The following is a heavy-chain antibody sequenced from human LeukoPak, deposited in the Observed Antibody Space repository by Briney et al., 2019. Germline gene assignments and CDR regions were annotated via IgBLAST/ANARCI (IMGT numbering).Heavy chain of an antibody. V-gene: IGHV4-34*01. J-gene: IGHJ4*02. CDR3: ARGGLTYYYDSSGSYDFDY. D-gene: IGHD3-22*01. CDR2: INHSGST. CDR1: GGSFSGYY. Sequence: PSETLSLTCAVYGGSFSGYYWSWIRQPPGKGLEWIGEINHSGSTNYNPSLKSRVTISVDTFKNQFSLKLSSVTAADTAVYYCARGGLTYYYDSSGSYDFDYWGQGTLVTVSS.